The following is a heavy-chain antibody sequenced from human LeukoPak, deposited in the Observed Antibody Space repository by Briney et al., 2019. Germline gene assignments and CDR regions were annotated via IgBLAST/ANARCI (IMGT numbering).Heavy chain of an antibody. CDR1: GFTFSSYA. J-gene: IGHJ4*02. V-gene: IGHV3-30-3*01. D-gene: IGHD3-10*01. Sequence: GGSLRLSCAASGFTFSSYAMHWVRPAPGRRPEGGAGMSYDGTNIFYSDSVKGRCTISRDNSKNSLYLQMNSLRAEDTAVYYCARYSDHQLGSFDYWGQGTLVTVSP. CDR2: MSYDGTNI. CDR3: ARYSDHQLGSFDY.